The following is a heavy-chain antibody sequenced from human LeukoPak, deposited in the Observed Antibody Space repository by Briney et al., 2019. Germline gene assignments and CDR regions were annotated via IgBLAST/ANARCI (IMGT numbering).Heavy chain of an antibody. CDR1: GYTFTSYY. V-gene: IGHV1-46*01. J-gene: IGHJ4*02. D-gene: IGHD3-22*01. Sequence: ASVKVSCKXSGYTFTSYYMHWVRQSPRQGLEWMGIINPSGGSTSYAQKFQGRVTMTRDTSTSTVYMELSSLRSEDTAVYYCASPSLTYYYDSSGYSLGYWGQGTLVTVSS. CDR3: ASPSLTYYYDSSGYSLGY. CDR2: INPSGGST.